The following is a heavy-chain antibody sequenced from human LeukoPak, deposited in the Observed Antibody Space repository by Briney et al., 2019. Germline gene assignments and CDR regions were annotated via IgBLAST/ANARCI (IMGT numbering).Heavy chain of an antibody. V-gene: IGHV3-23*01. CDR1: GFTFSSYA. J-gene: IGHJ3*02. Sequence: GGSLRLSCAPSGFTFSSYAMSWVRQAPGKGLEWVSAISGSGGSTYYADSVKGRFTISRDNSKNTLYLQMNSLRAEDTAVYYCAKDTYDFWSGTKIDAFDIWGQGTMVTVSS. D-gene: IGHD3-3*01. CDR3: AKDTYDFWSGTKIDAFDI. CDR2: ISGSGGST.